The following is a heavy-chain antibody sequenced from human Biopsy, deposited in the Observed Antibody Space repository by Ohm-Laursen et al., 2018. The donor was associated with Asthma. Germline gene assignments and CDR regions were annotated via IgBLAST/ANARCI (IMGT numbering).Heavy chain of an antibody. CDR1: GFTFSNYV. D-gene: IGHD1-14*01. Sequence: GSLRLSCAASGFTFSNYVMSWVRQAPGKGLEWVSSITGSGGFTYYADSVKGRFTISRDKSDNTLYLQMNSLRAEDTAVYYCARDGPELPTELDYWGQGTLVTVSS. CDR3: ARDGPELPTELDY. J-gene: IGHJ4*02. V-gene: IGHV3-23*01. CDR2: ITGSGGFT.